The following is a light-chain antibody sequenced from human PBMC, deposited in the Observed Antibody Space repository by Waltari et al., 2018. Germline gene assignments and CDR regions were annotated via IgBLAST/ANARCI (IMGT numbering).Light chain of an antibody. Sequence: DIQMTQSPSTLSASVGDRVTITCRASQSISSWWAWYQQKPGKAPKLLIYKASSLESGVPLRFSGSGSGREFTLTISGLQPDDFATYYGQQHNSYSRTFGQGTKVETK. CDR1: QSISSW. J-gene: IGKJ1*01. CDR2: KAS. V-gene: IGKV1-5*03. CDR3: QQHNSYSRT.